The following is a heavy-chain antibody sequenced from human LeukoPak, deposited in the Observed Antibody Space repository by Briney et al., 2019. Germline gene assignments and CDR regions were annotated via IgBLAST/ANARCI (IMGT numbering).Heavy chain of an antibody. V-gene: IGHV4-34*01. J-gene: IGHJ5*02. D-gene: IGHD3-10*01. CDR2: INHSGST. CDR3: ARGNSPITLVGGVMWGYNWFDP. Sequence: SETLSLTCAVYGLSFSGYYWSWIRQPPGKGREWIGEINHSGSTNYNPSLKSLVTISVDTSKNQFSLTLSSVTAADTAVYYCARGNSPITLVGGVMWGYNWFDPWGQGTLVTVSS. CDR1: GLSFSGYY.